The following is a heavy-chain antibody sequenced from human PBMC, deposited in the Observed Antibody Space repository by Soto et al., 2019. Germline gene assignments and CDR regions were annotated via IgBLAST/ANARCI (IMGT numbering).Heavy chain of an antibody. J-gene: IGHJ6*02. CDR3: AREGGSGSYYSYYCGMDV. D-gene: IGHD3-10*01. CDR1: GFTVSRNY. Sequence: EVQLVESGGGLIQPGGSLRLSCAASGFTVSRNYMSWVRQAPGKGLEWFSVIYSGGSTYYADSVKGRFTISRDNSKNTLYRHMNSLRAEDTDVYYCAREGGSGSYYSYYCGMDVWGQGTTVTVSS. CDR2: IYSGGST. V-gene: IGHV3-53*01.